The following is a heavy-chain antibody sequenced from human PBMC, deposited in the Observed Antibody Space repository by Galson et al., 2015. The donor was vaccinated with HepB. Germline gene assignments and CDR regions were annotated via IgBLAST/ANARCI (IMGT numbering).Heavy chain of an antibody. V-gene: IGHV3-48*02. CDR3: AREPEGGYCSGGSCPQGDY. CDR2: ISSSSTI. J-gene: IGHJ4*02. CDR1: GFTFSSYS. Sequence: SLRLSCAASGFTFSSYSMNWVRQAPGKGLEWVSYISSSSTIYYADSVKGRFTISRDNAKNSLYLQMNSLRDEDTAVYYCAREPEGGYCSGGSCPQGDYWGQGTLVTVSS. D-gene: IGHD2-15*01.